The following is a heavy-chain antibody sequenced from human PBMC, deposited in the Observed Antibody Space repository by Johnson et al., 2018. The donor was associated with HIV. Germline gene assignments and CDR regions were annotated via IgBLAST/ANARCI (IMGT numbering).Heavy chain of an antibody. J-gene: IGHJ3*02. CDR1: GFTFDDYD. CDR2: INWNGGST. Sequence: VQLVESGGDVVRPGGSLRLSCAASGFTFDDYDLTWVRQPPGKGLEWVSGINWNGGSTGYAESVKGRFTISRDNAKNSLYLQMNSLRAEDTALYYCARGGDIVLVVYAMGHDAFDIWGQGTMVTVSS. D-gene: IGHD2-8*02. V-gene: IGHV3-20*04. CDR3: ARGGDIVLVVYAMGHDAFDI.